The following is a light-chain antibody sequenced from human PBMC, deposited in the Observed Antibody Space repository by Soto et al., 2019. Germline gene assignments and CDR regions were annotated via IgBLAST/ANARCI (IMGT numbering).Light chain of an antibody. CDR1: QSISTW. J-gene: IGKJ1*01. Sequence: DIQMTQSPSTLSASVGDRVTITFRASQSISTWLAWYQQKPGKAPKLLIYKASSLESGVPSRFSGSASGTEFTLTISSLQPEDFATYYCQHYGSYRTFGQGTKVDIK. V-gene: IGKV1-5*03. CDR2: KAS. CDR3: QHYGSYRT.